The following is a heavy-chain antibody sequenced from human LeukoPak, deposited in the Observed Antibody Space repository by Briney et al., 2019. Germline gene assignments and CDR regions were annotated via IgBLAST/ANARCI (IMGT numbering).Heavy chain of an antibody. CDR1: GFTFSTYW. V-gene: IGHV3-7*01. D-gene: IGHD3-10*01. J-gene: IGHJ6*04. CDR3: ARGRGLDV. Sequence: GGSLRLSCAASGFTFSTYWMSWVRQAPGKGLEWLANIKQDGSEKYYVDSVRGRFAISRDNAKNSLYLQMNSLRAEDTAVYYCARGRGLDVWGRGTTVTVSS. CDR2: IKQDGSEK.